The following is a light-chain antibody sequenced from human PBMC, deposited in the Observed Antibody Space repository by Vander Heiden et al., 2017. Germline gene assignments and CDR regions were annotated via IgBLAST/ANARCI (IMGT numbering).Light chain of an antibody. CDR2: GAS. CDR3: QQYNNSPPWT. CDR1: QSVSSN. V-gene: IGKV3-15*01. J-gene: IGKJ1*01. Sequence: EIVMTQSPATLSVSPGERATLSCRASQSVSSNLAWYQQKPGQAPRLLIYGASTRATAIPARFSGSGYGPEFTLTISSRQSEDFAVYYCQQYNNSPPWTFGQGTKVEIK.